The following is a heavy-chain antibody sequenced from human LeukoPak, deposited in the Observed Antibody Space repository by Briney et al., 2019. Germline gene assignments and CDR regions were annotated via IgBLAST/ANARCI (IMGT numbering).Heavy chain of an antibody. CDR3: AIHDYGDQLVAFDI. D-gene: IGHD4-17*01. J-gene: IGHJ3*02. V-gene: IGHV1-18*01. Sequence: GASVKVSCKASGYTFTSYGISWVRQAPGQGPEWMGWISAYNGNTNYAQKLQGRVTMTTDTSTSTAYMELRSLRSDDTAVYYCAIHDYGDQLVAFDIWGQGTMVTVSS. CDR1: GYTFTSYG. CDR2: ISAYNGNT.